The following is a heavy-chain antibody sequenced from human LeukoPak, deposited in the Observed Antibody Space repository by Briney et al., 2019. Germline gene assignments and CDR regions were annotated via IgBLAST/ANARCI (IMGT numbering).Heavy chain of an antibody. V-gene: IGHV3-23*01. Sequence: GGSLRLSCAASGFTFSSYVMSWVRQAPGKGLEWVSGITGSGRSTYYADSVKGRFTISRDNSRDSLYLQMTSLRDDDTSVYYCARDASALYWGRGTPVTVSS. CDR3: ARDASALY. D-gene: IGHD2-2*01. J-gene: IGHJ4*02. CDR2: ITGSGRST. CDR1: GFTFSSYV.